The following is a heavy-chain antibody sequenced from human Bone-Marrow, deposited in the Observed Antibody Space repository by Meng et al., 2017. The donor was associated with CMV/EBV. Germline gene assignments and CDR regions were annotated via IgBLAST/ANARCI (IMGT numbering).Heavy chain of an antibody. CDR3: ARMVQMGDFWVRSSNSCWFDP. D-gene: IGHD2-2*01. CDR1: GGSISSYY. J-gene: IGHJ5*02. CDR2: IYYSGST. Sequence: SETLSLTCTVSGGSISSYYWSWIRQPPGKGLEWIGYIYYSGSTNYNPSLKSRVTISVDTSKNQFSLKLSSVTAADTAVYYCARMVQMGDFWVRSSNSCWFDPWGQGTLVTVSS. V-gene: IGHV4-59*01.